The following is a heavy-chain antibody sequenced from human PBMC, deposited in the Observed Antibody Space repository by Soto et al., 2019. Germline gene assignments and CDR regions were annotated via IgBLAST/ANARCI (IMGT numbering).Heavy chain of an antibody. D-gene: IGHD6-19*01. J-gene: IGHJ5*02. CDR1: GFTFSSYA. CDR2: ISGSGGST. Sequence: PGGSLRLSCAASGFTFSSYAMSWVRQAPGKGLEWVSAISGSGGSTYYADSVKGRFTIPRDNSKNTLYLQMNSLRAEDTAVYYCAKDRRTSVAGTIPPDPWGQGTLVTVSS. V-gene: IGHV3-23*01. CDR3: AKDRRTSVAGTIPPDP.